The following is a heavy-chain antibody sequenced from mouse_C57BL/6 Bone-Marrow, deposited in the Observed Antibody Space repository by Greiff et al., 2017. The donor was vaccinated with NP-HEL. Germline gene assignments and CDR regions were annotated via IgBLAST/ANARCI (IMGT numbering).Heavy chain of an antibody. CDR2: ISDGGSYT. D-gene: IGHD1-1*01. J-gene: IGHJ2*01. Sequence: EVQLVESGGGLVKPGGSLKLSCAASGFTFSSYAMSWVRQTPEKRLEWVATISDGGSYTYYPDNVKGRFTISRDNAKNNLYLQMSHLKAKDSAMYYCALVVVTLDYWGQGTTLTVSS. V-gene: IGHV5-4*01. CDR3: ALVVVTLDY. CDR1: GFTFSSYA.